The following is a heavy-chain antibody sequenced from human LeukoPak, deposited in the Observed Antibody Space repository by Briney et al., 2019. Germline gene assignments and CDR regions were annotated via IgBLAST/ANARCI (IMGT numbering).Heavy chain of an antibody. CDR2: IYSGGST. CDR3: AKGDSSGWYESNWFDP. CDR1: GFTVGSNY. Sequence: GGSLRLSCAASGFTVGSNYMSWVRQAPGKGLEWVSVIYSGGSTYYADSVKGRFTISRDNSKNTLYLQMNSLRAEDAAVYCCAKGDSSGWYESNWFDPWGQGTLVTVSS. V-gene: IGHV3-53*01. J-gene: IGHJ5*02. D-gene: IGHD6-19*01.